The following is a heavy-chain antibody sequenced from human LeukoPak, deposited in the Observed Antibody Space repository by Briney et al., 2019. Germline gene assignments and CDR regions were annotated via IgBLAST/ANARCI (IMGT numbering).Heavy chain of an antibody. D-gene: IGHD4-23*01. CDR1: GYTFTRDY. Sequence: ASVRVSCKASGYTFTRDYIHWVRQAPGQGLEWMGWINPNSGGTNYAQKFQGRDTMTRDTSISTAYMELSRLRSDDTAVYYCARTPTTVVNLDYWGQGTLVTVSS. CDR3: ARTPTTVVNLDY. V-gene: IGHV1-2*02. J-gene: IGHJ4*02. CDR2: INPNSGGT.